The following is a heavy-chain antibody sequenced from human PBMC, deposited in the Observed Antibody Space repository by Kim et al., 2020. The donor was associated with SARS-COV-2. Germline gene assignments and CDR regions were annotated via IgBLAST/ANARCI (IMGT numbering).Heavy chain of an antibody. D-gene: IGHD6-6*01. CDR3: ARRPLGYSNSSYHFDY. Sequence: GESLKISCKGSGYSFTSYWIGWVSQMPGIGLEWMGIIYTGDSDTRYSPSLQGQVTISADKSISTAYLLWSSLKASETAMYYCARRPLGYSNSSYHFDYWVQGTLVTIS. CDR1: GYSFTSYW. V-gene: IGHV5-51*01. J-gene: IGHJ4*02. CDR2: IYTGDSDT.